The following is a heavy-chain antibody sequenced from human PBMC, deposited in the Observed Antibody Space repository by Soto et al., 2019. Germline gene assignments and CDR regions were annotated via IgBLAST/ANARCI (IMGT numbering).Heavy chain of an antibody. D-gene: IGHD4-17*01. CDR2: IYSGGAT. V-gene: IGHV3-53*01. CDR1: GFTVTNKY. Sequence: EVQLVESGGGLIQPGGSLRLSCAASGFTVTNKYMTWVRQAPGKGLEWVSLIYSGGATSYADSVKVRFTITRDNSKDILYLQMNSLRAEDTAVYYCARVDYGDYGWYFDLWGRGTLVTVSS. J-gene: IGHJ2*01. CDR3: ARVDYGDYGWYFDL.